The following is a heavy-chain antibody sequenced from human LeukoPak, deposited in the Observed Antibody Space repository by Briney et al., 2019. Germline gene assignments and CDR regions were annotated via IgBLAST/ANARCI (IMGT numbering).Heavy chain of an antibody. J-gene: IGHJ3*01. CDR3: ARDRVVTTTEDGFDV. CDR1: GFIVSMNY. CDR2: IYSSGIT. Sequence: GGSVRLSCAASGFIVSMNYMSWARHAPGKGLEWVSVIYSSGITYYADSVKRRFTISRDNSKNTLYLQMNSLRAEDTAVYYCARDRVVTTTEDGFDVWGQGTMVTVSS. D-gene: IGHD2-21*02. V-gene: IGHV3-53*01.